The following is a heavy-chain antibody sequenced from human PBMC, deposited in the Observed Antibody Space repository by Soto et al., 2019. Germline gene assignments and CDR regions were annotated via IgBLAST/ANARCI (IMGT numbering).Heavy chain of an antibody. CDR2: ISKDGLDR. V-gene: IGHV3-30*19. Sequence: GGSLRLSCVVSGFTFSDFGMHWVRQSPGEGLAWVASISKDGLDRYYSESVKGRFTISRDDSKNTGFLQMNSLKVEDTAAYFCASPREGQWLVFDHWGQRTLVTVSS. J-gene: IGHJ4*02. D-gene: IGHD6-19*01. CDR1: GFTFSDFG. CDR3: ASPREGQWLVFDH.